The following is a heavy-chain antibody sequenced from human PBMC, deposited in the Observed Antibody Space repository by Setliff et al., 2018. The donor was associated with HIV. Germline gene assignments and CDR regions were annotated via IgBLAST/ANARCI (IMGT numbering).Heavy chain of an antibody. J-gene: IGHJ4*02. Sequence: PGGSLRLSCVASGFSFSSYGMHWVRQAPGKGLEWVAVISYDGSKKFYADSVKGRFTISRDNSKNTLYLQMNSLRAEDTAVYYCVKVAYCTNGVCYHYFGSWGQGTLVTVSS. V-gene: IGHV3-30*18. CDR2: ISYDGSKK. CDR3: VKVAYCTNGVCYHYFGS. D-gene: IGHD2-8*01. CDR1: GFSFSSYG.